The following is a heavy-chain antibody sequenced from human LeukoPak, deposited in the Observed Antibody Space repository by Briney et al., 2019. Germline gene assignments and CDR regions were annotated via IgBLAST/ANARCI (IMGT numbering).Heavy chain of an antibody. Sequence: GRSLRLSSAASGFTFSSYAMHWVRQAPGKGLEWVAVISYDGSNKYYADSVKGRFTISRDNSKNTLYLQMNSLRAEDTAVYYCARERSGGNSEAYFDYWGQGTLVTVSS. V-gene: IGHV3-30*01. J-gene: IGHJ4*02. CDR1: GFTFSSYA. CDR2: ISYDGSNK. D-gene: IGHD4-23*01. CDR3: ARERSGGNSEAYFDY.